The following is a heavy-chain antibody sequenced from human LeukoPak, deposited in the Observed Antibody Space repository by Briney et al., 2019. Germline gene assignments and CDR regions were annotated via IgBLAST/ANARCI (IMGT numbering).Heavy chain of an antibody. D-gene: IGHD1-1*01. J-gene: IGHJ6*02. CDR2: IYYSGST. V-gene: IGHV4-59*12. CDR3: ATSTQRLWYYYGMDV. Sequence: SETLSLTCTVSGSSISSYYWSWLRQPPGKGLEWIGYIYYSGSTNYNPSLKSRVTISVDTSKNQFSLKLSSVTAADTAVCYCATSTQRLWYYYGMDVWGQGTTVTVSS. CDR1: GSSISSYY.